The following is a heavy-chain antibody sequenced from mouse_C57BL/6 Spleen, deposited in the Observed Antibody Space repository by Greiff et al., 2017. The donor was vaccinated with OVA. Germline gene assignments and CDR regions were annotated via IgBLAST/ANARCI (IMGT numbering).Heavy chain of an antibody. V-gene: IGHV1-82*01. CDR3: AREPGVFDY. Sequence: VQLQQSGPELVKPGASVKISCKASGYAFSSSWMNWVKQRPGKGLEWIGRIYPGDGDTNYNGKFKGKATLTADKSSSTAYMQLSSLTSEDSAVYFCAREPGVFDYWGQGTTLTVSS. J-gene: IGHJ2*01. CDR1: GYAFSSSW. CDR2: IYPGDGDT.